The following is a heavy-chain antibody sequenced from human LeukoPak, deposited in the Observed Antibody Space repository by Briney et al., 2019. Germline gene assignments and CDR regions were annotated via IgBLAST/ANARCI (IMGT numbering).Heavy chain of an antibody. Sequence: SETLSLTCAVSGGSISSYYWSWIRQPPGKGLEWIGYIYYSGSTNYNPSLKSRVTISVDTSKNQFSLKLSSVTAADTAVYYCARLGDSSGYYWDYWGQGTLVTVSS. CDR1: GGSISSYY. J-gene: IGHJ4*02. V-gene: IGHV4-59*01. D-gene: IGHD3-22*01. CDR3: ARLGDSSGYYWDY. CDR2: IYYSGST.